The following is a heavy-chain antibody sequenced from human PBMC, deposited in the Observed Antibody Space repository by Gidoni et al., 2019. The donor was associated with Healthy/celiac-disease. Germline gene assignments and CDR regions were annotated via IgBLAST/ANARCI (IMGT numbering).Heavy chain of an antibody. V-gene: IGHV4-34*01. CDR2: INHSGST. J-gene: IGHJ5*02. CDR3: ARGGPYDYVWGSYRRGGWFDP. CDR1: GGSFSGYY. D-gene: IGHD3-16*02. Sequence: QVQLQQWGAGLLKPSETLSLTCAVYGGSFSGYYWSWIRQPPGKGLEWIGEINHSGSTNYNPSLKSRVTISVDTSKNQFSLKLSSVTAADTAVYYCARGGPYDYVWGSYRRGGWFDPWGQGTLVTVSS.